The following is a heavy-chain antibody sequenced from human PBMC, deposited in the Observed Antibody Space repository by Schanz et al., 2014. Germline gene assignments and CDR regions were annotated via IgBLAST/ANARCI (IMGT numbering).Heavy chain of an antibody. V-gene: IGHV3-23*04. J-gene: IGHJ4*02. CDR1: GFTFTNYA. Sequence: EVQLVESGGGVVRPGGSLRLSCAASGFTFTNYAMSWVRQAPGKGLEWVSLISDSGDTAYYADSVKGRFTISRDNSKNTLYLQMNSLRAEDTAVYYCARDHTTESYYSAGPPIDYWGQGTLLTVSS. CDR2: ISDSGDTA. D-gene: IGHD1-26*01. CDR3: ARDHTTESYYSAGPPIDY.